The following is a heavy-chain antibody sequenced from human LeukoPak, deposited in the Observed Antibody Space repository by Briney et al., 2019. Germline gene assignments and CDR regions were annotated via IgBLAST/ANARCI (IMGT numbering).Heavy chain of an antibody. CDR2: ISPRGGGT. CDR1: GFTFSNHG. J-gene: IGHJ4*02. CDR3: ARGVPQIVVVTATNYFDY. Sequence: PGGSLRLSCAASGFTFSNHGMNWVRQAPGKGLEWLSGISPRGGGTYYADSVKGRFTISRDNSKNTLYLQMNSLRAEDTAVYYCARGVPQIVVVTATNYFDYWGRGTLVSVSS. D-gene: IGHD2-21*02. V-gene: IGHV3-23*01.